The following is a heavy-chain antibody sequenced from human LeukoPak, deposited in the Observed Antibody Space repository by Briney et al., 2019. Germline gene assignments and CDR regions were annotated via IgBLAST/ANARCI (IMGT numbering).Heavy chain of an antibody. J-gene: IGHJ4*02. CDR3: AAYYDILSGYTFDY. CDR2: IHDTGST. D-gene: IGHD3-9*01. Sequence: PSETLSLTCTVSGGSISRSNWWSWVRQPPGKGLEWIGEIHDTGSTNYNPPLKSRVTVSLDKSKNQFSLNLNSVTAADTAVYYCAAYYDILSGYTFDYWGQGTLVAVSS. CDR1: GGSISRSNW. V-gene: IGHV4-4*02.